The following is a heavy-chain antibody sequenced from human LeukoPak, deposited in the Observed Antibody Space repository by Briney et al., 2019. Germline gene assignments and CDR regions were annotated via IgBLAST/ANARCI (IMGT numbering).Heavy chain of an antibody. D-gene: IGHD3-10*01. V-gene: IGHV1-69*04. CDR2: IIPILGIA. J-gene: IGHJ3*02. Sequence: ASVKVSCKASGGTFSSYAISWVRQAPGQGLEWMGRIIPILGIANYAQKFQGRVTITADKSTSTAYMELSSLRSEDTAVYYCARDLEVRGVITAFDIWGQGTMVTVSS. CDR1: GGTFSSYA. CDR3: ARDLEVRGVITAFDI.